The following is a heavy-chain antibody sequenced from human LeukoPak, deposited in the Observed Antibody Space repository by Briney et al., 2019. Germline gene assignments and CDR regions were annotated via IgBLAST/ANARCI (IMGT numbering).Heavy chain of an antibody. CDR3: ARKDDYGGQYFDY. J-gene: IGHJ4*02. Sequence: ASVKVSCEASGYAFTSYGISWVRQAPGQGLEWMGWISAYNGNTNYAQKLQGRVTMTTDTSTSTAYMELRSLRSDDTAVYYCARKDDYGGQYFDYWGQGTLSPSPQ. CDR1: GYAFTSYG. CDR2: ISAYNGNT. V-gene: IGHV1-18*04. D-gene: IGHD4-23*01.